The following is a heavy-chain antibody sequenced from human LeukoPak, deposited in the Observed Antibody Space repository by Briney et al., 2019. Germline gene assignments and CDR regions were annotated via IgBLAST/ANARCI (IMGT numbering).Heavy chain of an antibody. Sequence: GGSLRLSCAASGFTFSSYAMHWVRQAPGKGLEWVAVISYDGSNKYYADSVKGRFTISRDNSKNTLYLQMNSLRAEDTAVYYCARVGSYYRALDYWGQGSLVTVSS. V-gene: IGHV3-30*04. CDR1: GFTFSSYA. J-gene: IGHJ4*02. CDR3: ARVGSYYRALDY. D-gene: IGHD1-26*01. CDR2: ISYDGSNK.